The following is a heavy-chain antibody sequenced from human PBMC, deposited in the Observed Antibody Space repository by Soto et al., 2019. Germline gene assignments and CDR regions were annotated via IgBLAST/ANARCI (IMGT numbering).Heavy chain of an antibody. CDR3: ARGGVETTGSCDF. CDR1: GFAFDGFT. V-gene: IGHV3-23*01. D-gene: IGHD3-16*01. Sequence: VQVLESGGGLVQPGGSLRLSCSVSGFAFDGFTMSWVRQAPGKGLEWVSSISGSATRTYYADSVQGRFTISRDNSKSTLYLQMNSLRVEYTAAYYCARGGVETTGSCDFWGQGTLVAVSS. J-gene: IGHJ4*02. CDR2: ISGSATRT.